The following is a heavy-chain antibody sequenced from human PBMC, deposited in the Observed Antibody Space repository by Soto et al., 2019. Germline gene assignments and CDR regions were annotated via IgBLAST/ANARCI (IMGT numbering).Heavy chain of an antibody. V-gene: IGHV3-23*01. CDR1: GFTVSSNY. Sequence: PGGSLRLSCAASGFTVSSNYMSWVRQAPGKGLEWVSAISGSGGSTYYADSVKGRFTISRDNSKNTLYVQMNSLRAEDTAVYYCARDLGYSSGWYSSNTPFVAAFDMWSQGTMVTVSS. CDR3: ARDLGYSSGWYSSNTPFVAAFDM. J-gene: IGHJ3*02. CDR2: ISGSGGST. D-gene: IGHD6-19*01.